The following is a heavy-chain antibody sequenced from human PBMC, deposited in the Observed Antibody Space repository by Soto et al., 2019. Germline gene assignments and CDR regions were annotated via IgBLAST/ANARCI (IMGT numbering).Heavy chain of an antibody. CDR1: GGSVSSGSYY. D-gene: IGHD5-12*01. CDR2: IYYSGST. CDR3: ARDHSGYDGYYYYYYGMDV. J-gene: IGHJ6*02. Sequence: SETLSLTCTVSGGSVSSGSYYWSWIRQPPGKGLEWIGYIYYSGSTNYNPSLKSRVTISVDTSKNQFSLKLSSVTAADTAVYYCARDHSGYDGYYYYYYGMDVWGQGTTVT. V-gene: IGHV4-61*01.